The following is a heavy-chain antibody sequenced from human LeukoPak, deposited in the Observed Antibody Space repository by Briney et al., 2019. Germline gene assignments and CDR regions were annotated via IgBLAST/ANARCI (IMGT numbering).Heavy chain of an antibody. V-gene: IGHV4-31*03. Sequence: SETLSLTCTVSGGSISSGGYYWSWIRQHPGKGLEWIGYIYYSGSTYYNPSLKSRVTISVDTSKNQFSLKLSSVTAADTAVYYCAREMAARAAAGHWGQGTLVTVSS. CDR1: GGSISSGGYY. J-gene: IGHJ4*02. CDR2: IYYSGST. D-gene: IGHD6-13*01. CDR3: AREMAARAAAGH.